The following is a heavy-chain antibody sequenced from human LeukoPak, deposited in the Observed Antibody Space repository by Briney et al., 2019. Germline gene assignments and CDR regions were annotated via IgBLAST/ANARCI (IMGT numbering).Heavy chain of an antibody. Sequence: GGSLRLSCAASGFTFSSYWMSWVRQAPGKGLEWVANIKQDGSEKYYVDSVKGRFTISRDNAKNSLYLQMNSLRAEDTAVYYCARDSSWQQLVRGNWFDPWGQGALVTVSS. J-gene: IGHJ5*02. CDR2: IKQDGSEK. CDR1: GFTFSSYW. CDR3: ARDSSWQQLVRGNWFDP. D-gene: IGHD6-13*01. V-gene: IGHV3-7*03.